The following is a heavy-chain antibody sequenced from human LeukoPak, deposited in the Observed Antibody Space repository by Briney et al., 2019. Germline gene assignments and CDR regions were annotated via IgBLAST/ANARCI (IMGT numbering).Heavy chain of an antibody. Sequence: SETLSLTCTVSGYSIRSGYYWGWIRQPPGKGLEWIGNIHHSGSTYYNPSLESRVTISVDTSKNQFSLKLSSVTAADTAVYYCARGNYPDYWGQGTLVTVSS. J-gene: IGHJ4*02. CDR3: ARGNYPDY. D-gene: IGHD3-16*02. CDR1: GYSIRSGYY. V-gene: IGHV4-38-2*02. CDR2: IHHSGST.